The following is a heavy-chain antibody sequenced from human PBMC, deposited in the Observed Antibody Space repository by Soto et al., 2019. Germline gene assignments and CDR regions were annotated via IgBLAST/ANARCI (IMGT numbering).Heavy chain of an antibody. CDR2: ISDDGSNT. CDR3: AREVYYDFWSGFNTHPYYFDD. D-gene: IGHD3-3*01. CDR1: GFTFSRHT. J-gene: IGHJ4*02. V-gene: IGHV3-30-3*01. Sequence: QVQLVESGGGVVQPGRSLRLSCAASGFTFSRHTMHWVRQAPGKGLEWVAGISDDGSNTYYADSVKGRFTISRDNSKNTLYLQMNSLSSEDTAGHHCAREVYYDFWSGFNTHPYYFDDWGQGTLVTVSS.